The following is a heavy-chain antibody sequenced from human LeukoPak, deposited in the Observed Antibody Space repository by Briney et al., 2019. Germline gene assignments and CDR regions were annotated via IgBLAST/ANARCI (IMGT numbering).Heavy chain of an antibody. CDR2: IYTSGST. V-gene: IGHV4-61*09. CDR3: ARQGSGWYLGNWFDP. Sequence: PSETLSLTCTVSGGSISSNIYYWTWIRQPAGKGLEWIGHIYTSGSTKYNPSLKSRITISVDTSKNQFSLKLSSVTAADTAVYYCARQGSGWYLGNWFDPWGQGTLVTVSS. J-gene: IGHJ5*02. D-gene: IGHD6-19*01. CDR1: GGSISSNIYY.